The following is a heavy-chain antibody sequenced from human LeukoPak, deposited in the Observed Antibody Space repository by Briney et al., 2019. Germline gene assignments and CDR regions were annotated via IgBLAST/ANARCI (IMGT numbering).Heavy chain of an antibody. J-gene: IGHJ6*02. D-gene: IGHD5-12*01. Sequence: SQTLLLICAVSGDIVSSNSAAWNWIRPSPSRGLGWLRSTYYRSKWYNDYAVSVKSQITINHDTSRNQFSLQLNSVTPEYTAVYYCARDTYSGYDSLFGNYLYNAMDVWGQGTTVTVSS. CDR3: ARDTYSGYDSLFGNYLYNAMDV. CDR2: TYYRSKWYN. V-gene: IGHV6-1*01. CDR1: GDIVSSNSAA.